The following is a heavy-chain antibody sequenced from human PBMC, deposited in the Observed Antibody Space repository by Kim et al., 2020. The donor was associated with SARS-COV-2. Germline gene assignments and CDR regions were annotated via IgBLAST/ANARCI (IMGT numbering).Heavy chain of an antibody. D-gene: IGHD1-1*01. CDR1: GYTFTSYT. J-gene: IGHJ4*01. CDR3: ARVGTTRNGGYYFDY. Sequence: ASVKVSCKASGYTFTSYTMHWVRQAPGQGLEWMGWINIGQGNTKSVQKFQGRVTITRDTSASTAFMELSSLTSEDTAIYYCARVGTTRNGGYYFDYWGQGGLVTGSS. CDR2: INIGQGNT. V-gene: IGHV1-3*04.